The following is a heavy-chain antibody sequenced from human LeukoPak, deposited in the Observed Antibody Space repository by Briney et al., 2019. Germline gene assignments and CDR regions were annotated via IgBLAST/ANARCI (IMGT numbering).Heavy chain of an antibody. CDR3: ARERIAATGTGWFDP. Sequence: GGSLRLSCAASGFAFSNYAIHWVRQAPGKGLEWVAVISYDGSNRYYGDSVKGRSTISRDNSKNTLYLQVNSLRVEDTAVYYCARERIAATGTGWFDPWGQGTLVTVSS. CDR2: ISYDGSNR. J-gene: IGHJ5*02. D-gene: IGHD6-13*01. CDR1: GFAFSNYA. V-gene: IGHV3-30*04.